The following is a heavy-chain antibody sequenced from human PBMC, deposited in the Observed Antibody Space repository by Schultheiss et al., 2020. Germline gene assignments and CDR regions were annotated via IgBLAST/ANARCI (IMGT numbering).Heavy chain of an antibody. V-gene: IGHV4-59*01. J-gene: IGHJ6*02. Sequence: SQTLSLTCIVSGGSMRNYPWSWIRQAPGKGLEWIGSVFDSGHTNYKHSLRSRVAISVDTSKNNFSLKMTSVTAADTAVYYCARGGAAARYGLDVWGQGTTVTVS. CDR1: GGSMRNYP. CDR2: VFDSGHT. D-gene: IGHD6-13*01. CDR3: ARGGAAARYGLDV.